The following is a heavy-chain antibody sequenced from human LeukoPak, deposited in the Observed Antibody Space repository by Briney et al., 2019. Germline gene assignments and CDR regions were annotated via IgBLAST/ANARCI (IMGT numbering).Heavy chain of an antibody. Sequence: PSQTLSLTCTVSGDSISSGDYYWSWIRQPPGKGLEWIGEINHSGSTNYNPSLKSRVTISVDTSKNQFSLKLSSVTAADTAVYYCARSEWIVVVTDAFDIWGQGTMVTVSS. CDR3: ARSEWIVVVTDAFDI. V-gene: IGHV4-30-4*08. D-gene: IGHD3-22*01. CDR2: INHSGST. J-gene: IGHJ3*02. CDR1: GDSISSGDYY.